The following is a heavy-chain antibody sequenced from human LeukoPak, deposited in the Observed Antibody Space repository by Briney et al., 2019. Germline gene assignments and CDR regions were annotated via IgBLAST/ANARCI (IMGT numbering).Heavy chain of an antibody. Sequence: PGGSLRLSCAASGFTFSSYAMSWVRQAPGKGLEWVSAISGSGGSTYYADSVKGRFTISRDNSKNTLYLQMNSLRAEDTAGYYYAKDKSYYYDSASYGLDYWGQGTLVTVSS. CDR1: GFTFSSYA. CDR3: AKDKSYYYDSASYGLDY. CDR2: ISGSGGST. D-gene: IGHD3-10*01. V-gene: IGHV3-23*01. J-gene: IGHJ4*02.